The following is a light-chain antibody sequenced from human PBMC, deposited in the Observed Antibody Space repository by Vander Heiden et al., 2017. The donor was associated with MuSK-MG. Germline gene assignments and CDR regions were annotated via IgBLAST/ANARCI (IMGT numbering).Light chain of an antibody. V-gene: IGKV3-15*01. J-gene: IGKJ1*01. CDR2: GAS. CDR1: QSVSSN. CDR3: QQHKNWPPWT. Sequence: EIVMTQSPATLSVSPGERATLSCRASQSVSSNLAWYQQKPGQAPRLLIYGASTRDTGIPARFSGSGYGKEFTLTISSRQSEDFAVYYCQQHKNWPPWTFGQGTKVEIK.